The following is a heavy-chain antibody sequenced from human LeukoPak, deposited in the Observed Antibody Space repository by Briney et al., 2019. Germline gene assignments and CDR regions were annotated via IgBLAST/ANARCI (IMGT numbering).Heavy chain of an antibody. CDR1: GLTFSSAW. Sequence: PGGSLRLSCTASGLTFSSAWMSWVRQAPGKGLEWIGHIRGKADGGTPDYAAPVKGKFTISRGDSKSTLFLQMDSLQIEDTAVYYCTTARRASSSLDYWGQGTLVTVSS. V-gene: IGHV3-15*01. D-gene: IGHD5-24*01. J-gene: IGHJ4*02. CDR3: TTARRASSSLDY. CDR2: IRGKADGGTP.